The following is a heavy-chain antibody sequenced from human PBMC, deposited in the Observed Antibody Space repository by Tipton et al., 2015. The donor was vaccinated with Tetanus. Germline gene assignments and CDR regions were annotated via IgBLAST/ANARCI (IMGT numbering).Heavy chain of an antibody. D-gene: IGHD3-10*01. CDR1: GFTFGSYG. V-gene: IGHV3-7*03. J-gene: IGHJ2*01. Sequence: SLRLSCAASGFTFGSYGMHWVRQAPGKGLERVANIKEDASEIHYVDSVRGRFTISRDNAENSLFLQMNSLRAEDTAVYYCARTSGYFRSGAYIDVWGRGTLVTVSS. CDR2: IKEDASEI. CDR3: ARTSGYFRSGAYIDV.